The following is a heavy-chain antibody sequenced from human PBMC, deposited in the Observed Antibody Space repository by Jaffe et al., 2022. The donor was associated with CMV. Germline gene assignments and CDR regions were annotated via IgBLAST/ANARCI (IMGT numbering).Heavy chain of an antibody. Sequence: EVQLVESGGGLVQPGGSLRLSCAASGFTVSSNYMSWVRQAPGKGLEWVSVIYSGGSTYYADSVKGRFTISRDNSKNTLYLQMNSLRAEDTAVYYCARFHWSSSGWYERNPEREDWGQGTLVTVSS. V-gene: IGHV3-66*01. CDR1: GFTVSSNY. CDR2: IYSGGST. D-gene: IGHD6-19*01. CDR3: ARFHWSSSGWYERNPERED. J-gene: IGHJ4*02.